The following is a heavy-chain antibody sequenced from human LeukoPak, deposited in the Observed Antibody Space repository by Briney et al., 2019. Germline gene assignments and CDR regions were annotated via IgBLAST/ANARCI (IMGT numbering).Heavy chain of an antibody. CDR1: GFTFSSYG. V-gene: IGHV3-30*18. D-gene: IGHD2-21*01. CDR3: AKPLRVYYYFDY. CDR2: ISSEGSNK. J-gene: IGHJ4*02. Sequence: GGSLILSCAASGFTFSSYGMHWVRQAPGKGLEWVAVISSEGSNKYYADSVKGRFTLSRDNSKNTVYLQMNSLRAEDTAVYYCAKPLRVYYYFDYWGQGTLVTVSS.